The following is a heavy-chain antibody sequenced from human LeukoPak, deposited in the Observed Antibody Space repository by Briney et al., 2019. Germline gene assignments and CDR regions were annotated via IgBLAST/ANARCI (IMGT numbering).Heavy chain of an antibody. D-gene: IGHD2-15*01. V-gene: IGHV3-74*01. CDR2: LNNDGRSI. J-gene: IGHJ4*02. CDR1: GFTFSSYW. CDR3: AKDAEAVVVVAATPDY. Sequence: GGSLRLSCVGSGFTFSSYWMNLGRQAPGKGLVWVSRLNNDGRSITYVDSVKGRFTICRDNSKNTLYLQMNSLRAEDTAVYYCAKDAEAVVVVAATPDYWGQGTLVTVSS.